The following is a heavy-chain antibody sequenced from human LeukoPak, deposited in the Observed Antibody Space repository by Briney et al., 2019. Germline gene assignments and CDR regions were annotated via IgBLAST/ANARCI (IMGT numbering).Heavy chain of an antibody. CDR1: GYTFTSYD. CDR3: XXXXXXXGVVIMSYYYYGMDV. D-gene: IGHD3-3*01. CDR2: MNPNSGNT. V-gene: IGHV1-8*01. Sequence: GASAKVSCTASGYTFTSYDINWVRQAPGQGLEWMGWMNPNSGNTGYAQKFQGRVTMTRNTSISTAYMELSSLRSEDTAVYYFXXXXXXXGVVIMSYYYYGMDVWGQGTTVTVSS. J-gene: IGHJ6*02.